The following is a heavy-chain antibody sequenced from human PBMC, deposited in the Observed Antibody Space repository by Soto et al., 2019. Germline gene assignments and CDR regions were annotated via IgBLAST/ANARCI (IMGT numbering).Heavy chain of an antibody. CDR3: ASCSSSYYNWFDP. J-gene: IGHJ5*02. D-gene: IGHD6-13*01. CDR1: GGSISSSSYY. V-gene: IGHV4-39*01. Sequence: SETLSLTCTVSGGSISSSSYYWGWIRQPPGKGLEWIGSIYYSGSTYYNPSLKSRVTISVDTSKNQFSLKLSSVTAADTAVYYCASCSSSYYNWFDPWGQGTLVT. CDR2: IYYSGST.